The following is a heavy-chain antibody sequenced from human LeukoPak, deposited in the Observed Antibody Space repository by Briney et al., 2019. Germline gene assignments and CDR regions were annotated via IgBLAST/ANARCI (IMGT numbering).Heavy chain of an antibody. V-gene: IGHV1-2*02. CDR1: GYTFTDYY. CDR2: INPNSGGT. CDR3: AREGVVGATIGSDY. J-gene: IGHJ4*02. Sequence: GASVKVSCKASGYTFTDYYMHWVRQAPGQGLEWMGWINPNSGGTNYAQQFQGRVTMTRDTSISTAYMELSRLRSDDTAVYYCAREGVVGATIGSDYWGQGTLVTVSS. D-gene: IGHD1-26*01.